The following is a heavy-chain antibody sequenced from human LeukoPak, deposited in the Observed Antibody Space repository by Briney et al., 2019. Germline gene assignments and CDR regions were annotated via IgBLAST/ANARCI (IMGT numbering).Heavy chain of an antibody. D-gene: IGHD6-13*01. Sequence: ASVKVSCKASGYTFTSYGISWVRQAPGQGLEWMGWISAYNGNTNYAQKLQGRVTMTTDTSTSTAYKELRSLRSDDTAVYYCATTEQGSWYGEHWGQGTLVTVSS. CDR3: ATTEQGSWYGEH. V-gene: IGHV1-18*01. CDR2: ISAYNGNT. J-gene: IGHJ4*02. CDR1: GYTFTSYG.